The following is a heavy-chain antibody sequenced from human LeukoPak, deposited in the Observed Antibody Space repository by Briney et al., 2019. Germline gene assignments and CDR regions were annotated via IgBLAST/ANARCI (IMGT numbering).Heavy chain of an antibody. CDR2: INHRGST. CDR3: ASLTRHDYGDYGIDY. V-gene: IGHV4-34*01. J-gene: IGHJ4*02. Sequence: PSETLSLTCDVYGGSFSGYYWSWIRQPPGKGLEWLGEINHRGSTNYNPSLKSRVTISVDTSKNHFSLKLRSVTAADTAVYYCASLTRHDYGDYGIDYWGQGTLVTVSS. D-gene: IGHD4-17*01. CDR1: GGSFSGYY.